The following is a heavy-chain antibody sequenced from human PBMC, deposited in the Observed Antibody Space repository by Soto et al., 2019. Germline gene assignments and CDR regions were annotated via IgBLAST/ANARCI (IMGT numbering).Heavy chain of an antibody. CDR2: IHYNGNT. CDR3: AREGNLGRWLQPLDY. V-gene: IGHV4-59*01. J-gene: IGHJ4*02. Sequence: TSETLSLTCTVSGDSISSYSWSWIRQPPGKGLEWIGNIHYNGNTKYNPSLKSRVTMSVDTSKNQLFLKLISVTAADTAVYYCAREGNLGRWLQPLDYWGQGTLVTVSS. CDR1: GDSISSYS. D-gene: IGHD5-12*01.